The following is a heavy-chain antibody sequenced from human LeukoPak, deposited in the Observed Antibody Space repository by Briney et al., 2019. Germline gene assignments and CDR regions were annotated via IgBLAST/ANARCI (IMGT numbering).Heavy chain of an antibody. V-gene: IGHV4-38-2*02. CDR3: ARDGGGYSSSWYNWFDP. Sequence: SETLSLTCTVSGYSISSGYYWGWIRQPPGKGLEWIGSIYHSGSTYYNPSLKSRITISVDTSKNHFSLKMSSVTAADTAFYYCARDGGGYSSSWYNWFDPWGQGTLVTVSS. D-gene: IGHD6-13*01. CDR1: GYSISSGYY. J-gene: IGHJ5*02. CDR2: IYHSGST.